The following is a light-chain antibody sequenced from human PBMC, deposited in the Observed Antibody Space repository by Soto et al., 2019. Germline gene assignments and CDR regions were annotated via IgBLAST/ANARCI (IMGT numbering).Light chain of an antibody. CDR1: QGIKND. Sequence: AIQMTQSPSSLSASVGDRVTITCRASQGIKNDLGWYQQKPGKAPKLLIYVTSSLQSGVPSRFSGSGSGTDFTLTISSLQPEGFATYYCLQDYSYPLTFGGGTKVEIK. CDR2: VTS. V-gene: IGKV1-6*01. CDR3: LQDYSYPLT. J-gene: IGKJ4*01.